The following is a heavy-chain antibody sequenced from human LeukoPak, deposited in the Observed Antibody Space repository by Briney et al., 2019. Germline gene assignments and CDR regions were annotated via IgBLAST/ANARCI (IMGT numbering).Heavy chain of an antibody. Sequence: SETLSLTCAVYGGSFSGYYWSWIRQPPGKGLEWIGEINHSGSTNYNPSLKSRVTISVDTSKNQFSLKLSSVTAADTAVYYCARGVTIFPTYGSGSYFLGYFDYWGQGTLVTVSS. CDR2: INHSGST. CDR3: ARGVTIFPTYGSGSYFLGYFDY. CDR1: GGSFSGYY. J-gene: IGHJ4*02. D-gene: IGHD3-10*01. V-gene: IGHV4-34*01.